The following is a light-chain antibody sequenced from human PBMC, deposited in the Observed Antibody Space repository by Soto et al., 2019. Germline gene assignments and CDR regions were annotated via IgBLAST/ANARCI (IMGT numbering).Light chain of an antibody. CDR2: SAS. J-gene: IGKJ4*01. Sequence: IHLTQSPSSLSASVGDRVTITCRASQGIRTYLAWYQQKPGKAPKLLIYSASTLQSGVPSRFSGSGYGTEFTLTISSLQSDDFATYYCQQLESYPSTFGGGTKVDIK. CDR3: QQLESYPST. V-gene: IGKV1-9*01. CDR1: QGIRTY.